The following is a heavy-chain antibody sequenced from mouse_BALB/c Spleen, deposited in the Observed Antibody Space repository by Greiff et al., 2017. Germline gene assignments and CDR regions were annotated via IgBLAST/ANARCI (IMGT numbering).Heavy chain of an antibody. D-gene: IGHD2-1*01. CDR1: GFTFSSYG. CDR3: ASYYGNYGAMDY. V-gene: IGHV5-6*01. J-gene: IGHJ4*01. Sequence: EVKLMESGGDLVKPGGSLKLSCAASGFTFSSYGMSWVRQTPDKRLEWVATISSGGSYTYYPDSVKGRFTISRDNAKNTLYLQMSSLKSEDTAMYYCASYYGNYGAMDYWGQGTSVTVSS. CDR2: ISSGGSYT.